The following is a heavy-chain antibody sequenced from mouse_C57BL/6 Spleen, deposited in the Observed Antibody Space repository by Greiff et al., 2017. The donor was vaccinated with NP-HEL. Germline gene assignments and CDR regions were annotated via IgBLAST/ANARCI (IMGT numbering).Heavy chain of an antibody. CDR1: GYTFTDYE. V-gene: IGHV1-15*01. D-gene: IGHD2-2*01. CDR3: TSSLPDGYDLFAY. Sequence: QVQLQQSGAELVRPGASVTLSCKASGYTFTDYEMHWVKQTPVHGLEWIGAIDPETGGTAYNQKFKGKAILTADKSSSTAYMELRSLTSEDSAVYYCTSSLPDGYDLFAYWGQGTLVTVSA. CDR2: IDPETGGT. J-gene: IGHJ3*01.